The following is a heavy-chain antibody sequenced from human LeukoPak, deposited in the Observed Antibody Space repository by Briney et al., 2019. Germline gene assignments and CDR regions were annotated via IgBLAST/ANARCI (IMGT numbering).Heavy chain of an antibody. J-gene: IGHJ5*02. D-gene: IGHD1-26*01. CDR3: AREGPIVGATTGWFDP. Sequence: GASVKVSCKASGYTFTGYYMHWVRQAPGQGLEWMGWINPNSGGTNYAQKFQGRVTMTRDTSISTAYMELSRLRSDDTAVYYCAREGPIVGATTGWFDPRGQGTLVTVSS. CDR1: GYTFTGYY. V-gene: IGHV1-2*02. CDR2: INPNSGGT.